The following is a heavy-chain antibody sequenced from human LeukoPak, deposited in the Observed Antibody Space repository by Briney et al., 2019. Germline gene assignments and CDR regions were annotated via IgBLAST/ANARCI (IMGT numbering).Heavy chain of an antibody. CDR1: GGTFSSYA. J-gene: IGHJ6*03. CDR3: ARDQYGDYGGPSQYYYYYYMDV. D-gene: IGHD4-17*01. CDR2: IIPILGIA. V-gene: IGHV1-69*04. Sequence: GASVKVSCKASGGTFSSYAISWVRQAPGQGLEWMGRIIPILGIANYAQKFQGRVTITADKSTSTAYMELSSLRSEDTAVYYCARDQYGDYGGPSQYYYYYYMDVWGKGTTVTVSS.